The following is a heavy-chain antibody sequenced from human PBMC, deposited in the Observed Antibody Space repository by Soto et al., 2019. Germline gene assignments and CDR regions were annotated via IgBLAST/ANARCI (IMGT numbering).Heavy chain of an antibody. J-gene: IGHJ4*02. V-gene: IGHV4-39*01. CDR1: GGSISSSSYY. D-gene: IGHD3-22*01. CDR2: IYYSGST. Sequence: TLSLTCTVSGGSISSSSYYWGWIRQPPGKGLEWIGSIYYSGSTYYNPSLKSRVTISVDTSKNQFSLKLSSVTAADTAVYYCARSHRGYYDSSGYYYRWGQGTLVTVSS. CDR3: ARSHRGYYDSSGYYYR.